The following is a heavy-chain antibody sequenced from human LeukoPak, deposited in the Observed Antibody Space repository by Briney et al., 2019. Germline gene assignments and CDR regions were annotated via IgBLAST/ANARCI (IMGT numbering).Heavy chain of an antibody. CDR1: GFTFSSYA. D-gene: IGHD3-3*01. J-gene: IGHJ4*02. V-gene: IGHV3-23*01. CDR3: AKASNPYDFWSGYQQYYFDY. CDR2: ISGSGGST. Sequence: GGSLRLSCAASGFTFSSYAMSWVRQAPGKGLEWVSAISGSGGSTYYADSVKGRFTISRDNSKNTLYLQMNSLRAEDTAVYYCAKASNPYDFWSGYQQYYFDYWGQGTLVTVSS.